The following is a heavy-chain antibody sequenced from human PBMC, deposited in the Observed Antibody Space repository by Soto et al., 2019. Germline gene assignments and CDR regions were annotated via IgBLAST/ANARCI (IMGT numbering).Heavy chain of an antibody. Sequence: ESGGGVVQPGRSLRLSCAASGFTFSSYGMHWVRQAPGKGLEWVAVIWYDGSNKYYADSVKGRFTISRDNSKNTLYLQMNSLRAEDTAVYYCARDLETYYFDYWGQGTLVTVSS. CDR3: ARDLETYYFDY. D-gene: IGHD1-1*01. V-gene: IGHV3-33*01. CDR1: GFTFSSYG. J-gene: IGHJ4*02. CDR2: IWYDGSNK.